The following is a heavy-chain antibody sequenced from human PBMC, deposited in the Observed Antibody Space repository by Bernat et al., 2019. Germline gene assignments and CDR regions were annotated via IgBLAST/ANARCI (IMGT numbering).Heavy chain of an antibody. Sequence: QVQLQQWGAGLLKPSETLSLTCAVYDGSFSGYYWSWIRQPPGKGLEWIGEINHSGSTNYNPSLKSRVTISLDTSKTQFSLKLSSVTAADTAVYYCARGPLIMITFGGVIVGAFDIWGQGTMVTVSS. J-gene: IGHJ3*02. CDR3: ARGPLIMITFGGVIVGAFDI. V-gene: IGHV4-34*02. D-gene: IGHD3-16*02. CDR1: DGSFSGYY. CDR2: INHSGST.